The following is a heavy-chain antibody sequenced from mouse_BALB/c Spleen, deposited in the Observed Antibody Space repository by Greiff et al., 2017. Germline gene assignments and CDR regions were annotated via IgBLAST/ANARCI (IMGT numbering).Heavy chain of an antibody. Sequence: DVKLQESGAELVKPGASVKLSCTASGFNIKDTYMHWVKQRPEQGLEWIGRIDPANGNTKYDPKFQGKATITADTSSNTAYLQLSSLTSEDTAVYYCARSGDYSTGFAYWGQGTLVTVSA. V-gene: IGHV14-3*02. CDR3: ARSGDYSTGFAY. D-gene: IGHD2-4*01. CDR1: GFNIKDTY. J-gene: IGHJ3*01. CDR2: IDPANGNT.